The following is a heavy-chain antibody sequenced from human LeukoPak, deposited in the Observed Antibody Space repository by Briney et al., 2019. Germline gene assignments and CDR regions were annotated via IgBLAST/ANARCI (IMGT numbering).Heavy chain of an antibody. J-gene: IGHJ4*02. CDR3: SRGRYYSDRGGYGDGIPFDY. Sequence: SETLSLTCGVYGGSFSGYYWTWIRQPPGKGLEWIGEINQSGSTDYNPSLKSRVTLSVDTSNNQFAMKPSSVTAADTAVYYCSRGRYYSDRGGYGDGIPFDYWGQGTLVTVSS. V-gene: IGHV4-34*01. D-gene: IGHD3-22*01. CDR1: GGSFSGYY. CDR2: INQSGST.